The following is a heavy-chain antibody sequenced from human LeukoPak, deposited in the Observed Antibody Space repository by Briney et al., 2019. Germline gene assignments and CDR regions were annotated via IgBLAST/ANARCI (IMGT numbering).Heavy chain of an antibody. J-gene: IGHJ6*02. Sequence: SETLSLTCTVSGGSISSYYWSWIRQPPGKGLEWIGYIYYSGSTNYNPSLKSRVTISVDTSKNQFSLKLSSVTAADTAVYYCASSIITGSYYYGMDVWGQGTTVTVSS. CDR2: IYYSGST. CDR1: GGSISSYY. D-gene: IGHD3-10*01. CDR3: ASSIITGSYYYGMDV. V-gene: IGHV4-59*08.